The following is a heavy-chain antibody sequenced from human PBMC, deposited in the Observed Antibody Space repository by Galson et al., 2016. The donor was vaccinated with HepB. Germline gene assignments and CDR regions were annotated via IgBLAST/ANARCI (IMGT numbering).Heavy chain of an antibody. D-gene: IGHD7-27*01. CDR2: IIPIIGTA. V-gene: IGHV1-69*13. CDR1: RGAFSSYS. CDR3: ARGANRGSGYGVDV. J-gene: IGHJ6*02. Sequence: SVKVSCKGSRGAFSSYSFSWVRQAPGQGLEWMGGIIPIIGTATYAQKFQGRVTITADEPTSTAYMNLTRLRSEDTAVYFCARGANRGSGYGVDVWGQGTTVTVSS.